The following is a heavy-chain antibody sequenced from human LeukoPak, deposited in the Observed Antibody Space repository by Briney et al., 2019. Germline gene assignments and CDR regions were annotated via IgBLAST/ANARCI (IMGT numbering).Heavy chain of an antibody. CDR2: IRAYNGYT. V-gene: IGHV1-18*03. CDR3: AMAWWYGLPRYAFDV. J-gene: IGHJ3*01. Sequence: GAPLKGSCKASVYTFTPSGIRGVRQAPAHRLEWMGWIRAYNGYTNYAQRIQGRVTITTDTSTSTAYMELRSLRSDDMAVDDWAMAWWYGLPRYAFDVWGQGTMVTVSS. D-gene: IGHD2-15*01. CDR1: VYTFTPSG.